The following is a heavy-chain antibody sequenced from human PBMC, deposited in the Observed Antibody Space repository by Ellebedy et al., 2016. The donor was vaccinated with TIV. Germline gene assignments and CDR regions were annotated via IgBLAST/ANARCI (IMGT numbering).Heavy chain of an antibody. J-gene: IGHJ4*02. CDR1: GFSFDDFA. CDR3: AKDKRMITFGGVIDY. CDR2: ISWNSGSI. V-gene: IGHV3-9*01. Sequence: PGGSLRLSCAASGFSFDDFAMHWVRQAAGKGLEWVSGISWNSGSIGYADSVKGRFTISSDNAKNSLFLQLNSLRAEDTALDYCAKDKRMITFGGVIDYWGQGTLVTVSS. D-gene: IGHD3-16*01.